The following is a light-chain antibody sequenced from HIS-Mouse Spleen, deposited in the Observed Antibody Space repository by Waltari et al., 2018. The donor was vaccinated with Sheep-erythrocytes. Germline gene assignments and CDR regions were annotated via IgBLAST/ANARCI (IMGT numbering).Light chain of an antibody. CDR1: ALPKKY. J-gene: IGLJ2*01. CDR2: EDS. Sequence: SYELTQPPSVSVSPGQTARITCSGDALPKKYAYWYQQKSGQAPVLVINEDSKRPSGTPGRFSGSRSGKMATLTISGDQVEDEADYYCYSTDSSGNHRVFGGGTKLTVL. V-gene: IGLV3-10*01. CDR3: YSTDSSGNHRV.